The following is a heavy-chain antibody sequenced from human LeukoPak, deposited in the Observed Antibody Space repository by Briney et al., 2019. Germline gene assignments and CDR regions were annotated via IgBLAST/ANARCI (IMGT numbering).Heavy chain of an antibody. J-gene: IGHJ6*02. CDR3: AKALGSSWYEAPLHYYYGMDV. CDR1: GFTFSSYA. CDR2: ISGSGGST. V-gene: IGHV3-23*01. Sequence: PGGSLRLSCAASGFTFSSYAMSWVRQAPGKGLEWVSAISGSGGSTYYADSVKGRFTISRDNSKNTLYLQMNSLRAEDTAVYYCAKALGSSWYEAPLHYYYGMDVWDQGTTVTVSS. D-gene: IGHD6-13*01.